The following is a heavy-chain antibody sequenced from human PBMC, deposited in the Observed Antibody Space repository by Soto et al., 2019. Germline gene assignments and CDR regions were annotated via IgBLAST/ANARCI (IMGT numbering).Heavy chain of an antibody. CDR2: IYNSGSP. V-gene: IGHV4-31*03. CDR1: GGSISSGVYY. J-gene: IGHJ4*02. CDR3: ARSGATRRENFDY. Sequence: QVQLQESGPGLVKPSETLSLTCTVSGGSISSGVYYWNWIRQHPGKGLEWIGYIYNSGSPYYNPSLKSRVTISVDKSDNQFSLELSSVTAADTAVYHCARSGATRRENFDYWGQGTLVTVSS. D-gene: IGHD4-17*01.